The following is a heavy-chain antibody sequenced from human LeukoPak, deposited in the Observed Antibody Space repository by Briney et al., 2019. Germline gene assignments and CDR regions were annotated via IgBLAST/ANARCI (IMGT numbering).Heavy chain of an antibody. D-gene: IGHD1-1*01. Sequence: SEILSLTCTVSGDSISNYYWSWIRQPPGKGLEWIGYIYYSGSTDYNPSLKSRVTISVDTSKNQFSLKLSSVTAADTAVYYCARVSWFPGTSYYYMDVWGKGTTVTVSS. CDR1: GDSISNYY. CDR2: IYYSGST. V-gene: IGHV4-59*01. CDR3: ARVSWFPGTSYYYMDV. J-gene: IGHJ6*03.